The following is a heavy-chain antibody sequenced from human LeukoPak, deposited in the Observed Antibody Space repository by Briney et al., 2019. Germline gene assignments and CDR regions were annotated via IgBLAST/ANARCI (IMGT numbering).Heavy chain of an antibody. D-gene: IGHD3-16*01. CDR1: GYTFTGYY. J-gene: IGHJ6*04. CDR2: INPHSGGT. Sequence: ASVKVSCKASGYTFTGYYIQWVRQAPGQGLEWMGWINPHSGGTNYAQEFQGRVTMTRDTSISTAYMELSSLRPDDTAVYYCARGRGRNPSGYYYYMDVWGKGTTVTISS. V-gene: IGHV1-2*02. CDR3: ARGRGRNPSGYYYYMDV.